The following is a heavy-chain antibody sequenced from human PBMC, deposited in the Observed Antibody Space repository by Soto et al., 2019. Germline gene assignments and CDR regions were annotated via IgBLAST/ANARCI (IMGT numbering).Heavy chain of an antibody. CDR3: GGKFYTAYYLES. J-gene: IGHJ4*01. CDR2: IYTNGNI. D-gene: IGHD3-16*01. CDR1: VGSIGVHY. V-gene: IGHV4-4*07. Sequence: SXTLSLACTVSVGSIGVHYLDWFRQSAGKRLEWIGRIYTNGNINYSPSLKSRVTMSVDPSKNQFCLKLTSVTAADTAVYYCGGKFYTAYYLESSGQGTLVTVSS.